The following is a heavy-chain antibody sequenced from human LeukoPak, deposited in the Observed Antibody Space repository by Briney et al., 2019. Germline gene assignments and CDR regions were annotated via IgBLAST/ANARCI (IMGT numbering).Heavy chain of an antibody. J-gene: IGHJ6*03. Sequence: SETLSLTCTVSGGSISSYFWSWIRQPPGKGLEWIGYIYTSGSTNYNPSLKSRVTISVDASKNQFSLKLSSVTAADTAVYYCARLTVTTSDFFGRDYYYYMDVWGKGTTVTVSS. CDR3: ARLTVTTSDFFGRDYYYYMDV. CDR2: IYTSGST. V-gene: IGHV4-4*09. CDR1: GGSISSYF. D-gene: IGHD4-11*01.